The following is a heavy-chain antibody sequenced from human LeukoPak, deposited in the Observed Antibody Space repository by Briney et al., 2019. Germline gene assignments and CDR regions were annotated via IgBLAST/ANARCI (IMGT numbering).Heavy chain of an antibody. V-gene: IGHV4-38-2*01. CDR1: GYSISRGYH. J-gene: IGHJ4*02. D-gene: IGHD1-1*01. CDR3: ARVDWNPDY. Sequence: SETLSLTCAVSGYSISRGYHWGWIRQPPGKGLEWIGSIHHSGSTYYNSSHKSRVTISVDTSKNQFSLKVSSVTAADTAVYYCARVDWNPDYWGQGTLVTVSS. CDR2: IHHSGST.